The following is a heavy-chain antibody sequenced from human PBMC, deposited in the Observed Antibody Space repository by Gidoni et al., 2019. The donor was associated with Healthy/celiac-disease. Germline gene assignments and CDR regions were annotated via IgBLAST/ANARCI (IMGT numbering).Heavy chain of an antibody. CDR3: ARVQGRDEISGSGSYYPYYYYYYMDV. V-gene: IGHV1-18*04. Sequence: QVQLVQSGAEVKKPGASVKVSCKASGYTFTSYGISWVRQAPGQGLEWMGWISAYNGNTNYAQKLQGRVTMTTDTSTSTAYMELRSLRSDDTAVYYCARVQGRDEISGSGSYYPYYYYYYMDVWGKGTTVTVSS. J-gene: IGHJ6*03. CDR1: GYTFTSYG. D-gene: IGHD3-10*01. CDR2: ISAYNGNT.